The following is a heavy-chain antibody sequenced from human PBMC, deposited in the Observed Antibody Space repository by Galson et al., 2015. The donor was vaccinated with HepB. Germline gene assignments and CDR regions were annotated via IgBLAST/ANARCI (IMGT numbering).Heavy chain of an antibody. CDR1: GFIFSTYG. CDR3: AKDQRNVYDNHNYGWFDP. CDR2: ISGGGTYT. Sequence: SLRLSCAASGFIFSTYGMGWVRQAPGKGLEWVSSISGGGTYTYYADSVRGRFTISRDNSKNTLYLQMNSLRAEDTAIYFCAKDQRNVYDNHNYGWFDPWGQGTLVTVSS. V-gene: IGHV3-23*01. D-gene: IGHD4-11*01. J-gene: IGHJ5*02.